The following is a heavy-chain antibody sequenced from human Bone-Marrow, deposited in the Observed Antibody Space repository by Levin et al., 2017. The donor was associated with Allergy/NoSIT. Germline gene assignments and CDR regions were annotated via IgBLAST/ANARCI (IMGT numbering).Heavy chain of an antibody. CDR1: GFTFNDYA. CDR3: ARKMLYGDYFDY. V-gene: IGHV3-23*01. CDR2: INHSGYGT. Sequence: GESLKISCEASGFTFNDYAVRWVRQPPAKGLEWVSGINHSGYGTYYADSVKGRFTISRDSSKNTLYLQMNSLRAEDTAIYYCARKMLYGDYFDYWGQGTLVTVSS. D-gene: IGHD2-8*01. J-gene: IGHJ4*02.